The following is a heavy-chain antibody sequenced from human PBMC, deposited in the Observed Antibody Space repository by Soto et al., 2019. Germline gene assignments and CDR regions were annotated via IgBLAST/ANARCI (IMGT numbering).Heavy chain of an antibody. V-gene: IGHV1-3*01. CDR2: INAGNGNT. D-gene: IGHD1-1*01. Sequence: ASVKVSCKASGYTFTSYAMHCVRQAPGQRLEWMGWINAGNGNTKYSRKFQGRVTITRDTSASTAYMELSSLRSEDTAVYYSAREQAYNSAPADYFEYWGQGTLVTVSS. CDR3: AREQAYNSAPADYFEY. CDR1: GYTFTSYA. J-gene: IGHJ4*02.